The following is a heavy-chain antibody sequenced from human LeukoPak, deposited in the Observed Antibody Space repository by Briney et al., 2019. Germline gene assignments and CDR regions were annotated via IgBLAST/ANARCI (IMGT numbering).Heavy chain of an antibody. V-gene: IGHV1-2*02. CDR2: INPNSGGT. J-gene: IGHJ4*02. Sequence: ASVKVSCKASGYTFTGYYMHWVRQAPGQGLEWMGWINPNSGGTNYAQKFQGRVTMTRDTSISTAYMELSRLRSDDTAVYYCARFEQWLVKNFDYWGQGTLVTASS. CDR3: ARFEQWLVKNFDY. CDR1: GYTFTGYY. D-gene: IGHD6-19*01.